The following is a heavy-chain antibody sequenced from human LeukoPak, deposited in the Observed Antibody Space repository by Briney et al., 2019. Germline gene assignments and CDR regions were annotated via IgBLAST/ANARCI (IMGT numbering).Heavy chain of an antibody. CDR2: IRYDGSYK. CDR3: AIVRGVYSYGHPYYFDY. Sequence: GGSLRLSCAASGFTFSNYGMHWVRQAPGKGLEWVAFIRYDGSYKYYADSVKGRFTISRDNSKNTLYLQMNSLRAEDTGVYYCAIVRGVYSYGHPYYFDYWGQGTLVTVSS. V-gene: IGHV3-30*02. D-gene: IGHD5-18*01. CDR1: GFTFSNYG. J-gene: IGHJ4*02.